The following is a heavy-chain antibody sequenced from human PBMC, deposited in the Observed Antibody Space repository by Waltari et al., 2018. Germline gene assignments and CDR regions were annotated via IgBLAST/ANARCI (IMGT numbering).Heavy chain of an antibody. D-gene: IGHD2-21*01. CDR1: GGSFSGYY. CDR3: ARERLIPSRGYYFDY. J-gene: IGHJ4*02. Sequence: QVQLQQWGAGLLKPSETLSLTCAVYGGSFSGYYWSWIRQPPGKGLEWIGEINHSGSTNYNPSLKSRVTMTTDTSTSTAYMELRSLRSDDTAVYYCARERLIPSRGYYFDYWGQGTLVTVSS. V-gene: IGHV4-34*01. CDR2: INHSGST.